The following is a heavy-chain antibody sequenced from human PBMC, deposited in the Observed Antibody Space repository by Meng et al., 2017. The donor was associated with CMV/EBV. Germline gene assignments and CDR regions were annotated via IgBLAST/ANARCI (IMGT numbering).Heavy chain of an antibody. D-gene: IGHD3-22*01. CDR3: ARDFRGDDSSGFD. CDR2: IYYSGST. Sequence: TVSGGSISSSSYYWGWIRQPPGKGLEWIGSIYYSGSTYYNPSLKSRVTISVDTSKNQFSLKLSSVTAADTAVYYCARDFRGDDSSGFDWGQGTLVTVSS. J-gene: IGHJ4*02. V-gene: IGHV4-39*07. CDR1: GGSISSSSYY.